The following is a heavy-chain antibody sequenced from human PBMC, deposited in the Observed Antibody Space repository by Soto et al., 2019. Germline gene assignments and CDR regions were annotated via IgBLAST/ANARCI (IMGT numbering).Heavy chain of an antibody. CDR1: GGSISSSNYY. V-gene: IGHV4-39*01. CDR2: IYYSGST. D-gene: IGHD1-26*01. Sequence: QLQLQESGPGLVKPSETLSLTCTVSGGSISSSNYYWGWIRQPPGKGLEWIGSIYYSGSTYYNPSLTSRVTIHVDTSKNQFSLKLSSVTAADTAVYYCATQEVGGSYVYTFDPWGQGTLVTVSS. J-gene: IGHJ5*02. CDR3: ATQEVGGSYVYTFDP.